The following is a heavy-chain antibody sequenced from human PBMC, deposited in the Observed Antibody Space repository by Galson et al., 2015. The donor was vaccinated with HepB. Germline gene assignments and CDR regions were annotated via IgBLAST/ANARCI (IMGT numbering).Heavy chain of an antibody. Sequence: SLRLSCAASGFTFGDYAMSWVRQAPGKGLEWVGFIRSKAYGGTTEYAASVKGRFTISRDDSKSIAYLQMNSLKTEDTAVYYCTREPLAAAGNDAFDIWGQGTMVTVSS. V-gene: IGHV3-49*04. CDR2: IRSKAYGGTT. J-gene: IGHJ3*02. D-gene: IGHD6-13*01. CDR1: GFTFGDYA. CDR3: TREPLAAAGNDAFDI.